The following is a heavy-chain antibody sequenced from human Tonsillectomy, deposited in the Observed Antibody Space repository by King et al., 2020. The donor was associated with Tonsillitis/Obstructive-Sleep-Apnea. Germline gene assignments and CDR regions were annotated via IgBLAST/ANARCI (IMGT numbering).Heavy chain of an antibody. D-gene: IGHD5-12*01. Sequence: VQLVESGGGLVQPGGSLRLSCAASGFTFSSYAMSWVRQAPGKGLEWVSAISGSGGSTYYADSVKGRFTISRDNSKNTLYLQMNSLRAEDTAVYYCANTGYSGYDSHKLLRLAFDIWGQGTMVTVSS. CDR1: GFTFSSYA. J-gene: IGHJ3*02. CDR2: ISGSGGST. CDR3: ANTGYSGYDSHKLLRLAFDI. V-gene: IGHV3-23*04.